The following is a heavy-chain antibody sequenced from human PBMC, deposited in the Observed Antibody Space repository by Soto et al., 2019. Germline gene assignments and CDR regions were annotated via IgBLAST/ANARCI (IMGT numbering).Heavy chain of an antibody. V-gene: IGHV1-69*06. Sequence: SVKVSCKASGGTFSSYAISWVRQAPGQGLEWMGGVIPIFGTANYAQKFQGRVTITADKSTSTAYMELSSLRSEDTAVYYCASNANCGGDCYSRNWFDPWGQGTLVTVSS. CDR2: VIPIFGTA. CDR1: GGTFSSYA. D-gene: IGHD2-21*02. CDR3: ASNANCGGDCYSRNWFDP. J-gene: IGHJ5*02.